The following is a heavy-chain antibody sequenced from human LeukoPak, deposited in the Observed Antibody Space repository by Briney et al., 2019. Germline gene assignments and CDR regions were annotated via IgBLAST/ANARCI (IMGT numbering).Heavy chain of an antibody. CDR2: IGLYNGKI. CDR3: VRAELYYGH. Sequence: ASVKVSCKASGYTFTNFGISWVWQAPGQGLEWVGWIGLYNGKIKYSQKLQDRVTITTDTSTNTAYMELRSLRSDDTALYYCVRAELYYGHWGQGTLVTVGS. J-gene: IGHJ4*02. D-gene: IGHD3-3*01. CDR1: GYTFTNFG. V-gene: IGHV1-18*01.